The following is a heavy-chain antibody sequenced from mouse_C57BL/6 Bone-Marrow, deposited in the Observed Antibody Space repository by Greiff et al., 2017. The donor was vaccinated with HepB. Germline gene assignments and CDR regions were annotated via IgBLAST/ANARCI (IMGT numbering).Heavy chain of an antibody. CDR3: AGYLWLRRGAMDY. D-gene: IGHD2-2*01. J-gene: IGHJ4*01. Sequence: VQLVQSGAELVRPGASVKLSCKASGYTFTDYYINWVKQRPGQGLEWIARIYPGSGNTYYNEKFKDKATLTAEKSSSTAYMQLSSLTSEDSAVYVCAGYLWLRRGAMDYWGQGTSVTVSS. CDR1: GYTFTDYY. CDR2: IYPGSGNT. V-gene: IGHV1-76*01.